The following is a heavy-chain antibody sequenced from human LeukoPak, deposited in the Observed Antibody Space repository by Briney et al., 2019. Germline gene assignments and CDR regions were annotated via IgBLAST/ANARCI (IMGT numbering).Heavy chain of an antibody. J-gene: IGHJ4*02. D-gene: IGHD2-2*01. CDR2: IYPGDSDT. Sequence: PGESLKISCKGSGYSFTSYWIGWVRQMPGKGLEWMGIIYPGDSDTRYSPSFQGQVTISADKSISTAYLQWSSLKASDTAMYYCASDLGYCSSTSCHVGVYWGQGTLVTVSS. V-gene: IGHV5-51*03. CDR3: ASDLGYCSSTSCHVGVY. CDR1: GYSFTSYW.